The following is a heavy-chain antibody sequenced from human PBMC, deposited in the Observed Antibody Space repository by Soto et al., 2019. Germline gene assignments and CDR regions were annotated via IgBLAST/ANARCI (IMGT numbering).Heavy chain of an antibody. D-gene: IGHD4-17*01. Sequence: EASVKVSCKASGYTFTSYGISWVRQAPGQGLEWMGWISAYNGNTNYAQKLQGRVTMTTDTSTSTAYMELSSLRSEDTAVYYCARHDYGDTNWFDPWGQGTLVTVSS. CDR3: ARHDYGDTNWFDP. CDR2: ISAYNGNT. J-gene: IGHJ5*02. V-gene: IGHV1-18*01. CDR1: GYTFTSYG.